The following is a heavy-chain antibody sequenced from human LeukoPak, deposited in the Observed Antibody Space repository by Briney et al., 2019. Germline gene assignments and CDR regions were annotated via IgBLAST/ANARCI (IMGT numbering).Heavy chain of an antibody. V-gene: IGHV5-51*01. J-gene: IGHJ4*02. CDR3: ARRRGSGSYLRYFDY. CDR2: IYPGDSDT. CDR1: GYTFTSYW. D-gene: IGHD1-26*01. Sequence: KLGESLKISCEGSGYTFTSYWIAWVRQMPGKGLEWMGIIYPGDSDTRYSPSFQGQVTISADKSISTAYLQWSSLKASDTAMYYCARRRGSGSYLRYFDYWGQGTLVTVSS.